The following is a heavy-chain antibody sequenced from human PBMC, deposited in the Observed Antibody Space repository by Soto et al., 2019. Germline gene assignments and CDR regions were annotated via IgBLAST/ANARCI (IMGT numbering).Heavy chain of an antibody. V-gene: IGHV2-5*02. D-gene: IGHD3-3*01. J-gene: IGHJ5*02. CDR2: IYWDDDK. CDR1: GFSLSTSGVG. Sequence: QITLKESGPTLVKPTQTLTLTCTFSGFSLSTSGVGVGWIRQPPGKALEWLALIYWDDDKRYSPSLKSRLTITKDTCKSQVVLTMTNMHPVDTATYYGAHTHKILLLEWLEFDPWGQGTLVTASS. CDR3: AHTHKILLLEWLEFDP.